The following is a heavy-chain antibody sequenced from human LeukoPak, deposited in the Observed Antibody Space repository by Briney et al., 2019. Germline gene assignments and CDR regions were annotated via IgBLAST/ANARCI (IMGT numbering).Heavy chain of an antibody. V-gene: IGHV3-21*01. CDR2: ISSSSSYI. CDR1: GFTFSSYS. J-gene: IGHJ4*02. D-gene: IGHD6-25*01. CDR3: ARDRQRLADFDY. Sequence: GGYLRLSCAASGFTFSSYSMNWVRQAPGKGLEWVSSISSSSSYIYYADSVKGRFTISRDNAKNSLYLQMNSLKAEDTAVYYCARDRQRLADFDYWGQGTLVTVSS.